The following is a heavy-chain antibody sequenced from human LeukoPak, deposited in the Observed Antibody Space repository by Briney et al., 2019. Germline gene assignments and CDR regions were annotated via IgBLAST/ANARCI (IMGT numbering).Heavy chain of an antibody. CDR3: ASIKKAPFNYDILTGYAFDI. J-gene: IGHJ3*02. D-gene: IGHD3-9*01. CDR1: GFTVSSNY. Sequence: PGGSLRLSCAASGFTVSSNYMSWVRQAPGKGLEWVSVIYSGGSTYYADSVKGRFTISRDNSKNTLYLQMNSLRAEDTAVYYCASIKKAPFNYDILTGYAFDIWGQGTMVTVSS. V-gene: IGHV3-66*01. CDR2: IYSGGST.